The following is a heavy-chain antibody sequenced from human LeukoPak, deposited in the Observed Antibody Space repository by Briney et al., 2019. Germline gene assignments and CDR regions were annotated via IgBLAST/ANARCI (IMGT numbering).Heavy chain of an antibody. CDR3: ARSFAVVDH. CDR2: ISSSSSYI. CDR1: GFTFTNAW. V-gene: IGHV3-21*01. J-gene: IGHJ4*02. Sequence: PGGSLRLSCAASGFTFTNAWMSWVRQAPGKGLEWVSSISSSSSYIYYADSVKGRFTISRDNAKNSLYLQMNSLRAEDTAVYYCARSFAVVDHWGQGTLVTVSS. D-gene: IGHD2-21*01.